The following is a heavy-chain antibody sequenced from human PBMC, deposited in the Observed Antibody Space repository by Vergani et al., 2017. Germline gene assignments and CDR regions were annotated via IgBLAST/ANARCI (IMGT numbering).Heavy chain of an antibody. CDR3: ARWIAAAAIDY. Sequence: EVQLLESGGGLVQPGGSLRLSCAASGFTFSTYAMTWVRQAPGKGLEWVSTISSDGGSTYYADSVKGRFTISRDNAKNSLYLQMNSLRAEDTAVYYCARWIAAAAIDYWGQGTLVTVSS. CDR1: GFTFSTYA. J-gene: IGHJ4*02. D-gene: IGHD6-13*01. V-gene: IGHV3-23*01. CDR2: ISSDGGST.